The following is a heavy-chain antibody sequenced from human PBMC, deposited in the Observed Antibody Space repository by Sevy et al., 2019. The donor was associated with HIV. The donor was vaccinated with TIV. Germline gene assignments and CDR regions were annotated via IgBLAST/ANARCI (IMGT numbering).Heavy chain of an antibody. CDR1: GFTFSNYA. D-gene: IGHD3-3*01. Sequence: GGSLRLSCAASGFTFSNYALSWVRQAPGKGLEWVSTITAGGTGTYYADSVKGRFTISRDNSKNTLYLQMNSLRDDDTAVYYCARVGNDFWRWWFDPWGQGTLVTVSS. CDR3: ARVGNDFWRWWFDP. CDR2: ITAGGTGT. V-gene: IGHV3-23*01. J-gene: IGHJ5*02.